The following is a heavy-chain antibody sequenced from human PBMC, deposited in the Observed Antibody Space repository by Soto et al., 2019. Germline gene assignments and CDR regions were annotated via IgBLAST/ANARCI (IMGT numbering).Heavy chain of an antibody. V-gene: IGHV3-30-3*01. D-gene: IGHD5-18*01. CDR1: GFTFRSYA. J-gene: IGHJ5*02. CDR3: ARGMDTAMASKDNWFDP. Sequence: QVQLVESGGGVVQPGRSLRLSCAASGFTFRSYAMHWVRQAPGKGLEWVAVISYDENNRYYTDSVKGRFTISRDNSKNTLYLRVNSLRAEDTAVYYYARGMDTAMASKDNWFDPWGQGTLVTVSS. CDR2: ISYDENNR.